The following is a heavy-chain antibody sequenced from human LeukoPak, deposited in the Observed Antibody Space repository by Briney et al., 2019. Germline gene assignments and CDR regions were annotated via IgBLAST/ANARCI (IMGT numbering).Heavy chain of an antibody. V-gene: IGHV5-51*01. CDR3: ASGVVTAIRDAFDI. D-gene: IGHD2-21*02. Sequence: GASVKVSCKASGYTFTSYWIGWVRQMPGKGLEWMGIIYPGDSDTRYSPSFQGQVTISADKSISTAYLQWSSLKASDTAMYYCASGVVTAIRDAFDIWGQGTMVTVSS. J-gene: IGHJ3*02. CDR1: GYTFTSYW. CDR2: IYPGDSDT.